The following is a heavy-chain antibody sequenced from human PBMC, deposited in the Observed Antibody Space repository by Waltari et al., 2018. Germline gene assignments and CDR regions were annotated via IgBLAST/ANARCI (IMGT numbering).Heavy chain of an antibody. D-gene: IGHD5-12*01. V-gene: IGHV4-59*11. CDR3: ARVSGYSGYEGFDN. J-gene: IGHJ4*02. CDR2: IYYSGST. Sequence: QVQLQESGPGLVKPSETLSLTCTVSGGSISSHYWSWIRQPPGKGLEWIGYIYYSGSTNYNPSLKSRVTISVDTSKNQFSLKLSSVTAADTAVYYCARVSGYSGYEGFDNWGQGTLVTVSS. CDR1: GGSISSHY.